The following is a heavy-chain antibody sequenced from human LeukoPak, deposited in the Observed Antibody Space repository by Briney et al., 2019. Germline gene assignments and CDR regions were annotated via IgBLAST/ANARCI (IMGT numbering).Heavy chain of an antibody. D-gene: IGHD2-2*01. CDR2: INHSGST. J-gene: IGHJ6*03. CDR1: GGSFSGYY. CDR3: ARGEIVVVPAARYYYYYMDV. V-gene: IGHV4-34*01. Sequence: SETLSLTCAVYGGSFSGYYWSWIRQPPGKGLEWIGEINHSGSTNYNPSLKSRVTISVDTSKNQFSPKLSSVTAADTAVYYCARGEIVVVPAARYYYYYMDVWGKGTTVTVSS.